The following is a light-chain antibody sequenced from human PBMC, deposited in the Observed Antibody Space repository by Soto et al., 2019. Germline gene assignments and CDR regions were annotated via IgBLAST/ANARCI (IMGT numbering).Light chain of an antibody. CDR1: QSVSSR. V-gene: IGKV3D-15*01. Sequence: EIVMTQSPATLSVSPGARAPLSCRASQSVSSRLAWYQQKRGQAPRLLIYDASTRATGIPARFIGNGSGTEFTLTISSLQSEDFAVYYYQQYNNWWTFGQGTKVDIK. CDR3: QQYNNWWT. J-gene: IGKJ1*01. CDR2: DAS.